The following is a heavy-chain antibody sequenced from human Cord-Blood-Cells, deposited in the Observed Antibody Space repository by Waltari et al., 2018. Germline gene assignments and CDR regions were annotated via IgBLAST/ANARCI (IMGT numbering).Heavy chain of an antibody. V-gene: IGHV3-53*01. CDR1: GFTVSSNY. CDR3: AREGSNWGNAFDI. CDR2: IYSGGST. J-gene: IGHJ3*02. D-gene: IGHD7-27*01. Sequence: EVQLVESGGGLIQPGGSLRLSCAASGFTVSSNYMSWVRQAPGKGREWVSVIYSGGSTYYADSVKGRFTISRDNSKNTLYLQMNSLRAEDTAVYYCAREGSNWGNAFDIWGQGTMVTVSS.